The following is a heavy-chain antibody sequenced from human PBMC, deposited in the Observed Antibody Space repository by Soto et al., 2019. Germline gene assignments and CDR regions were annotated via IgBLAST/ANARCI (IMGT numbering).Heavy chain of an antibody. CDR3: AHRRRYSSSWYAGVDY. CDR2: IYWDDAK. Sequence: QITLRESGPPLVKPTQTLTLTCTFSGFSLTTSGVGVGWSRQPPVKALEWLALIYWDDAKRYTPSLRSRLTITKDTSPNQVVLTMTNMDPVDTATYYCAHRRRYSSSWYAGVDYWGQGTLVTVSS. V-gene: IGHV2-5*02. J-gene: IGHJ4*02. D-gene: IGHD6-13*01. CDR1: GFSLTTSGVG.